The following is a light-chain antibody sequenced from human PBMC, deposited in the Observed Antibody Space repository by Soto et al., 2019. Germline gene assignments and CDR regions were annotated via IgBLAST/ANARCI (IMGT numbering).Light chain of an antibody. CDR2: DAS. V-gene: IGKV3-11*01. CDR1: QSIGLA. Sequence: EIVLAQSPATLSLSPGERATLSCRASQSIGLAIAWYQHKPGQAPRLLIFDASQRATGIPARFRGSGSGTEFTLTISGLQPEDFATYYCQQTYSNSVTFGQGTKVDIK. CDR3: QQTYSNSVT. J-gene: IGKJ1*01.